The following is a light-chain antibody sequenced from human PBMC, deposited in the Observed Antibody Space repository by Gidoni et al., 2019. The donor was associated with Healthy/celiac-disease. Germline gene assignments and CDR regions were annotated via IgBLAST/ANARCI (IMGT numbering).Light chain of an antibody. J-gene: IGLJ2*01. Sequence: QSALTQPASVSGSPGQSITISCSGTSRDVGGYDFVSWYQQHPGKAPKLIMYDVTNRPSGVSDRFSGSKTGNTASLTISGVQAEDEAHYYCRSYTSSSTLGIFGGGTKLTVL. CDR1: SRDVGGYDF. CDR3: RSYTSSSTLGI. V-gene: IGLV2-14*01. CDR2: DVT.